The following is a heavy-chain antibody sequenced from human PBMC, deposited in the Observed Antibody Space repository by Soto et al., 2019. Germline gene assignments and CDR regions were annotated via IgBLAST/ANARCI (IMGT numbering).Heavy chain of an antibody. D-gene: IGHD2-2*01. CDR3: ARGRVGYCSSTSCYGFYFDY. Sequence: QVQLQQRGAGLLKPSETLSLTCAVYGGSFSGYYWSWIRQPPGKGLEWIGEINHSGSTNYNPSLKSRVTISVDTSKNQFSLKLSSVTAADTAVYYCARGRVGYCSSTSCYGFYFDYWGQGTLVTVSS. CDR1: GGSFSGYY. CDR2: INHSGST. J-gene: IGHJ4*02. V-gene: IGHV4-34*01.